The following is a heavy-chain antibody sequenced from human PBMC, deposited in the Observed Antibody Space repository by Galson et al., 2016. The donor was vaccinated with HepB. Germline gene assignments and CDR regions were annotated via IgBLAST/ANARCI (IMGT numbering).Heavy chain of an antibody. Sequence: QSGAEVKKSGESLRIACEGSGYGFAAYWIGWVRQMPGKGLEWVGIIHPGYSDSRYSPSFQGRVSISVDKSINTAYLQWNNLMASDTATYYCARFQSQWFADYWGPGTVVAVSA. D-gene: IGHD3-10*01. CDR2: IHPGYSDS. J-gene: IGHJ4*02. CDR1: GYGFAAYW. CDR3: ARFQSQWFADY. V-gene: IGHV5-51*01.